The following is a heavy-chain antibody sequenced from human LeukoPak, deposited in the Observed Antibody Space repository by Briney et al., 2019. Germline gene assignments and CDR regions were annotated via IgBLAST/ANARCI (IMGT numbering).Heavy chain of an antibody. J-gene: IGHJ6*02. CDR2: FDPEDAET. CDR3: ATAVVSGRLKYGMDV. CDR1: GYTLTELS. D-gene: IGHD2-15*01. Sequence: GASVKVSCKVSGYTLTELSMHSVRQAPGKGLEWMGGFDPEDAETIYAQKFQGRVTMTEDTSTDTAYMELSSLRSEDTAVYYCATAVVSGRLKYGMDVWGQGTTVTVSS. V-gene: IGHV1-24*01.